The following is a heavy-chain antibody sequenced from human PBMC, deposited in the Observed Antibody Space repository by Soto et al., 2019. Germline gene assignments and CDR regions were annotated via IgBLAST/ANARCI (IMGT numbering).Heavy chain of an antibody. CDR3: ARETYHYDSDAYKKTLVFDS. J-gene: IGHJ4*02. V-gene: IGHV4-34*01. CDR2: ISHTGAT. D-gene: IGHD3-22*01. CDR1: RGSFSGYF. Sequence: SETLSLPGDVYRGSFSGYFWGWIRQSPEKWLEWIGEISHTGATNYNASFKSRVIISLDSSKNQFSLTLNSVTAADTGVSFCARETYHYDSDAYKKTLVFDSWGPGTLITVSS.